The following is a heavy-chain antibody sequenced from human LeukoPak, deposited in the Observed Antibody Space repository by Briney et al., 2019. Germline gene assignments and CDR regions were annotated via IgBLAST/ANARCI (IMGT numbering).Heavy chain of an antibody. CDR2: MNPNSGNT. CDR1: GYTFTSYD. Sequence: ASVKVSCKASGYTFTSYDINWVRQATEQGLEWMGWMNPNSGNTGYAQKFQGRVTMTRNTSISTAYMELSSLRSEDTAVYYCASYPPPYYDFWSGYYRDYGMDVWGQGTTVTVSS. CDR3: ASYPPPYYDFWSGYYRDYGMDV. V-gene: IGHV1-8*01. D-gene: IGHD3-3*01. J-gene: IGHJ6*02.